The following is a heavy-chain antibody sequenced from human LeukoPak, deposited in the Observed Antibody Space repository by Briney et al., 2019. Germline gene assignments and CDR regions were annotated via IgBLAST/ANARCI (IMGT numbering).Heavy chain of an antibody. D-gene: IGHD6-19*01. CDR1: GYTLTELS. Sequence: ASVKVSCKVSGYTLTELSMHWVRQAPGKGLEWMGGFDPEDGETIYAQKFQGRVTMTEDTSTDTAYMELSSLRSEDTAVYYCATAFPAYSSGWYYFDYWGQGTLVTVSS. V-gene: IGHV1-24*01. J-gene: IGHJ4*02. CDR2: FDPEDGET. CDR3: ATAFPAYSSGWYYFDY.